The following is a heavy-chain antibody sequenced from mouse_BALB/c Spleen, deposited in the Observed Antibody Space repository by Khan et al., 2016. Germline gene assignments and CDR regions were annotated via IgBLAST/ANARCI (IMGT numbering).Heavy chain of an antibody. V-gene: IGHV3-8*02. J-gene: IGHJ3*01. CDR1: GDSITSGY. Sequence: EVQLQESGPSLVKPSQTLSLTCSVTGDSITSGYWNWIRKFPGNKLEYMGYISYSGSTYYNPSLKSRVSITRDTSKNQYYLQLNSVTTEDTATYYCTNSQLRRAWFTYWGQGTLVTVSA. D-gene: IGHD2-12*01. CDR2: ISYSGST. CDR3: TNSQLRRAWFTY.